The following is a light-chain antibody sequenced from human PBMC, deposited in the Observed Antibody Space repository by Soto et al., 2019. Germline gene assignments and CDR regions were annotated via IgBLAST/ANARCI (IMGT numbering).Light chain of an antibody. J-gene: IGKJ5*01. Sequence: EIVMTQSPATLSVSPGERATLSCRASQSVSSNLAWYQQKPGQAPRLLIYGASTRATGIPARFSGSGSGTEFTLTISSLQSEDFAVYYCQQYNNWLMSTFGQGTRLE. V-gene: IGKV3-15*01. CDR3: QQYNNWLMST. CDR1: QSVSSN. CDR2: GAS.